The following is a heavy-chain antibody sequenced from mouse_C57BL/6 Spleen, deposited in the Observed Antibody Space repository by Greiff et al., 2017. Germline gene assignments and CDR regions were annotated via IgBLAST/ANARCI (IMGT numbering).Heavy chain of an antibody. J-gene: IGHJ2*01. CDR3: ARDTDFDY. CDR2: ISDGGSYT. D-gene: IGHD1-1*01. V-gene: IGHV5-4*01. CDR1: GFTFSSYA. Sequence: VASGGGLVKPGGSLKLSCAASGFTFSSYAMSWVRQTPEKRLEWVATISDGGSYTYYPDNVKGRFTISRDNAKNNLYLQMSHLKAEDTAMYYCARDTDFDYGGQGTTLTVSS.